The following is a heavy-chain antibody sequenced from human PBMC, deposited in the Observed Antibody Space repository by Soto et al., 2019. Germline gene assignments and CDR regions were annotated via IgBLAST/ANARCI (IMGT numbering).Heavy chain of an antibody. CDR3: AREYCTSSSCYGSDF. CDR1: GYTFTDYG. V-gene: IGHV1-18*01. J-gene: IGHJ4*02. CDR2: ISTYNGDT. Sequence: ASVKVSCKASGYTFTDYGISWVRQAPGQGLEWMGWISTYNGDTKYTQNFRGRVTMTADTSTTTAYMELTSLTSDDTAIYYCAREYCTSSSCYGSDFWGQGTLVTVSS. D-gene: IGHD2-2*01.